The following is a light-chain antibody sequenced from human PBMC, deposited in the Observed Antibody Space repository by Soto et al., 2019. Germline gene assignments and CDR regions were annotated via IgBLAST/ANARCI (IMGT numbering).Light chain of an antibody. V-gene: IGKV3-20*01. CDR3: QQYGSSPPIT. CDR2: RVF. CDR1: QSITNNY. J-gene: IGKJ5*01. Sequence: EIVLTQSPGTLSPSPGERATLSCRASQSITNNYLAWYQQKPGRAPRLLIYRVFNRATGIPDRFSGSGSGTDFTLTISRLEPEDFAVYYCQQYGSSPPITFGQGTRLEI.